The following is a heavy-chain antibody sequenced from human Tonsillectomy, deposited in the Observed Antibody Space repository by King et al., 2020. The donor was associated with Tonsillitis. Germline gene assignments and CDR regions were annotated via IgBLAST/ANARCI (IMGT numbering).Heavy chain of an antibody. CDR1: GFTFSSYA. CDR2: ISFAGSNK. V-gene: IGHV3-30-3*01. Sequence: VQLVESGGGVVQPGRSLRLSCVASGFTFSSYAMHWVRQAPGKGLEWVADISFAGSNKYYADSGKGRFTISRDNSKNALYLQMNSRRAEDTAVYYCARRDGALDYYYYGVGVWGKGTTVTISS. D-gene: IGHD4-17*01. J-gene: IGHJ6*04. CDR3: ARRDGALDYYYYGVGV.